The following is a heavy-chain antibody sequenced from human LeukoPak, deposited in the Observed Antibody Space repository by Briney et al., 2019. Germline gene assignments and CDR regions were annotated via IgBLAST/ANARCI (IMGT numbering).Heavy chain of an antibody. CDR1: GGTFSSYA. Sequence: SVKVSCKASGGTFSSYATSWVRQAPGQGLEWMGRIIPIFGTANYAQKFQGRVTITTDESTSTAYMELSSLRSEDTAVYYCARDGPYSSSWYVSTSTYYFDYWGQGTLVTVSS. CDR3: ARDGPYSSSWYVSTSTYYFDY. J-gene: IGHJ4*02. V-gene: IGHV1-69*05. CDR2: IIPIFGTA. D-gene: IGHD6-13*01.